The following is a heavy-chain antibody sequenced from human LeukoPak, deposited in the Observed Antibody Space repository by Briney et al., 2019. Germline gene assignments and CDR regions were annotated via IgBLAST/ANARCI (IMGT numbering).Heavy chain of an antibody. J-gene: IGHJ4*02. Sequence: GGSLRLSCVASGFTFTSYAMTWVRQAPGKGLEWVSTISGSGVSTYYADSVKGRFTISRDNSKNTLYLQMNNLRAGDAAVYFCAKIRSVADSDYWGQGTLVTVSS. CDR3: AKIRSVADSDY. CDR2: ISGSGVST. V-gene: IGHV3-23*01. D-gene: IGHD2-21*01. CDR1: GFTFTSYA.